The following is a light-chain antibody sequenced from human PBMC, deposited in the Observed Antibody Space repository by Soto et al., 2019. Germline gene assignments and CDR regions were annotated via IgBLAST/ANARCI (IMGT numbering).Light chain of an antibody. Sequence: EIGLTQSPGTLSLCPGERATLSCRASQSVSSSYLAWYQQTPGQAPRLLIYGASSRATGIPDRFSGSGSGTDFTLTISRLEPEDFAVYYCQQFGSSPLFTFGPGTKVDVK. CDR3: QQFGSSPLFT. CDR1: QSVSSSY. CDR2: GAS. J-gene: IGKJ3*01. V-gene: IGKV3-20*01.